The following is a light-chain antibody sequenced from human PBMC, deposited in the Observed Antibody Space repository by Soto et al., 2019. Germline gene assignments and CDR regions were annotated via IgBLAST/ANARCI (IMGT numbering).Light chain of an antibody. V-gene: IGKV3-11*01. CDR1: QSVSSY. Sequence: EIVLTQSPATPSLSPGERATLSCRASQSVSSYLDWYQQKPGQAPRLLIYDASNRATGIPARFSGSGSGTDFTLTISSLEPEDFAVYYCQQRSNWPPIFTFGPGTKVDIK. CDR3: QQRSNWPPIFT. CDR2: DAS. J-gene: IGKJ3*01.